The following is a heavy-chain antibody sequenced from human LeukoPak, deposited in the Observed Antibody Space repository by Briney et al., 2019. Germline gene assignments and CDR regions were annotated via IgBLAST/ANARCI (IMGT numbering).Heavy chain of an antibody. CDR3: AKDWIQLWHTDY. CDR1: GFTFSSYA. V-gene: IGHV3-23*01. J-gene: IGHJ4*02. Sequence: GGSLRLSCAASGFTFSSYAMSWVRQAPGKGLEWVSAISGSGGSTYYADSVKGRFTISRDNSKNTLYLRMNSLRAEDTAVYYCAKDWIQLWHTDYWGQGTLVTVSS. D-gene: IGHD5-18*01. CDR2: ISGSGGST.